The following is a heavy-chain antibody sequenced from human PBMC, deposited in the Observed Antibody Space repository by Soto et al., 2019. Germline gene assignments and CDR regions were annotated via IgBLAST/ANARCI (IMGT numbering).Heavy chain of an antibody. J-gene: IGHJ4*02. D-gene: IGHD6-13*01. CDR1: GFYFSDYY. V-gene: IGHV3-11*01. CDR2: ISFSDGSI. CDR3: AKDIEPAGLSFDY. Sequence: GGSLRLACAASGFYFSDYYMSWIRQAPGKGLEWVSYISFSDGSIYYADSVKGRFTISRDNAKNSLYLQMNNLRAEDTAVYYCAKDIEPAGLSFDYWGQGTLVTVSS.